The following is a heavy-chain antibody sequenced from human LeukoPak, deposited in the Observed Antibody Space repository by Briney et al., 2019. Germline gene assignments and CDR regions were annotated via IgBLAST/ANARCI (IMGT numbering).Heavy chain of an antibody. CDR2: IYYSGST. CDR3: ARQPKYSSSSLNWFDP. V-gene: IGHV4-39*01. CDR1: GGSISSSSYY. J-gene: IGHJ5*02. D-gene: IGHD6-6*01. Sequence: PSETLSLTCTVSGGSISSSSYYWGWIRQPPGKGLEWIGSIYYSGSTYYNPSLKSRVTISVDTSKNQFSLKLSSVTAADTAVYYCARQPKYSSSSLNWFDPWGQGTLVTVSS.